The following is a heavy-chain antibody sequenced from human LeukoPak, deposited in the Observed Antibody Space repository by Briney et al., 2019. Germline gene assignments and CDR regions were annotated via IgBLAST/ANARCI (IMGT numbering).Heavy chain of an antibody. CDR2: ISAYNGNT. Sequence: ASVTDSCLASGYTFTSYGISWLRQAPGQGLEWMGWISAYNGNTNYAQKLQGRVTMTTDTSTSTAYMELRSLRSDDTAVYYCARPASGYCSSTSCYAFDIWGQGTMVTVSS. J-gene: IGHJ3*02. V-gene: IGHV1-18*04. CDR3: ARPASGYCSSTSCYAFDI. CDR1: GYTFTSYG. D-gene: IGHD2-2*03.